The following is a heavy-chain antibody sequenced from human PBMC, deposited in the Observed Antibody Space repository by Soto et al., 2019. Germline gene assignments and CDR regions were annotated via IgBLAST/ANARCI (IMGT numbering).Heavy chain of an antibody. CDR2: ISGSGGTT. D-gene: IGHD6-25*01. CDR1: GFTFSNYA. V-gene: IGHV3-23*01. J-gene: IGHJ4*02. CDR3: AKFFVETGSNSGWPWSFHY. Sequence: EVQLLESGGGLGQPGRSLRLSCAASGFTFSNYAMSWVRQAPGQGLDWVSAISGSGGTTYYADSVKGRFTISRDNSKNTLFLQMNSLRAEDAAVYYCAKFFVETGSNSGWPWSFHYWGQGTRVTVSS.